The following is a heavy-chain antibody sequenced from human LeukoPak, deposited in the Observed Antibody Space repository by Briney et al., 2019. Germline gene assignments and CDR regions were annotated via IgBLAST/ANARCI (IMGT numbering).Heavy chain of an antibody. D-gene: IGHD2-15*01. CDR3: ARGGIFGAFDI. CDR2: IYHSGST. J-gene: IGHJ3*02. CDR1: GGSISSYY. Sequence: SETLSLTCTVSGGSISSYYWSWIRQHPGKGLEWIGYIYHSGSTYYNPSLKSRVTISVDRSKNQFSLKLSSVTAADTAVYYCARGGIFGAFDIWGQGTMVTVSS. V-gene: IGHV4-59*12.